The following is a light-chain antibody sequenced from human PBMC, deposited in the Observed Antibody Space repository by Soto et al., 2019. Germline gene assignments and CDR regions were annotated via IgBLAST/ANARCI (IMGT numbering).Light chain of an antibody. CDR1: QRISSW. J-gene: IGKJ2*03. CDR3: QQYNDYYR. Sequence: DIQMTQSPSTLSASVGDRVTITCRASQRISSWLAWYQQKPGKAPKLLIYDASSLECGVPSRFSGSGSGTEFTLTISNLQPDDFATYYCQQYNDYYRFGQGTKLEIK. CDR2: DAS. V-gene: IGKV1-5*01.